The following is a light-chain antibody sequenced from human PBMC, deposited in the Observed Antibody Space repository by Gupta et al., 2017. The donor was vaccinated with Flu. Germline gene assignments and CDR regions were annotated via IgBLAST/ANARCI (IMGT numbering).Light chain of an antibody. CDR3: QRRTDWRWT. J-gene: IGKJ1*01. CDR1: QSGGTS. V-gene: IGKV3-11*01. Sequence: PATLAWVPGERATRCWGARQSGGTSLAWYQQKPGQSPRLLIFDASNRATGMPARFSGGGSGTDFTLTISSLEPEDFVVYYCQRRTDWRWTFGQGTKVEIK. CDR2: DAS.